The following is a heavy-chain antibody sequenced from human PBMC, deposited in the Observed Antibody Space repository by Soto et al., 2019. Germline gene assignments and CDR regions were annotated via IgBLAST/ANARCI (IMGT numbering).Heavy chain of an antibody. CDR2: IFYSGST. D-gene: IGHD3-9*01. CDR3: ARDLRCCGLDV. V-gene: IGHV4-59*01. Sequence: SETLSLTCNVSGASMRSYYWTWMRLSPGKGLEWIGDIFYSGSTNLNPSLRSRLSISIDTSKNKFSLMLNSVTAADTAVYYCARDLRCCGLDVWGQGTTVTVSS. J-gene: IGHJ6*02. CDR1: GASMRSYY.